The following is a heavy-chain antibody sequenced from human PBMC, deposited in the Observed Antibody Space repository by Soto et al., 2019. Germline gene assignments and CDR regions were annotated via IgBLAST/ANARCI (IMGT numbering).Heavy chain of an antibody. J-gene: IGHJ6*02. CDR3: ENYRDYYYYYGMDV. D-gene: IGHD1-26*01. V-gene: IGHV3-23*01. CDR1: GFNFSSYA. CDR2: ISGSGGST. Sequence: PGGSLRLSCAASGFNFSSYAMSWVRQAPGKGLEWVSAISGSGGSTYYADSVKGRFTISRDNSKNTLYLQMNSLRAEDTAVYYCENYRDYYYYYGMDVWGQGTTVTVSS.